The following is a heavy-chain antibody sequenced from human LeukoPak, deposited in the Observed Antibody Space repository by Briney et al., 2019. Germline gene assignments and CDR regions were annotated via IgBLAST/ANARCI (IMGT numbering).Heavy chain of an antibody. J-gene: IGHJ3*02. CDR2: INPSGGST. CDR1: GYTFTSYY. Sequence: ASVKVSCKASGYTFTSYYMHWVRQAPGQGLEWMGIINPSGGSTSYAQKFQGRVTMTRDTSTSTVYMELSSLRSEDTAVYYCAREVCYDSSGCDALDIWGQGTMVTVSS. V-gene: IGHV1-46*01. CDR3: AREVCYDSSGCDALDI. D-gene: IGHD3-22*01.